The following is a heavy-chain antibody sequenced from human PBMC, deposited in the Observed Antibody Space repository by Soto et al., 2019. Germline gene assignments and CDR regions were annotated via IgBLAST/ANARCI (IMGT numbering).Heavy chain of an antibody. D-gene: IGHD1-26*01. CDR1: GFTFSSYA. J-gene: IGHJ3*02. Sequence: PGGSLRLSCAASGFTFSSYAMHWVRQDPGKGLEWVAVISYDGSNKYYADSVKGRFTISRDNSKNTLYLQMNSLRAEDTAVYYCAREEWELLDDAFDIWGQGTMVTVSS. CDR2: ISYDGSNK. CDR3: AREEWELLDDAFDI. V-gene: IGHV3-30-3*01.